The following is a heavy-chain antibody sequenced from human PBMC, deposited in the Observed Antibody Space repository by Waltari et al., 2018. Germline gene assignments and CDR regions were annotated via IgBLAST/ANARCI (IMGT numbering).Heavy chain of an antibody. J-gene: IGHJ3*02. CDR1: GFTFTSSA. D-gene: IGHD1-26*01. CDR2: IVVGSGNT. CDR3: ARGRPGVGATISKPSGAFDI. V-gene: IGHV1-58*01. Sequence: QMQLVQSGPEVKKPGTSVKVSCKASGFTFTSSAVQWVRQARGQRLEWIGWIVVGSGNTNYAQKFQERVTITRDMSTSTAYMELSSLRSEDTAVYYCARGRPGVGATISKPSGAFDIWGQGTMVTVSS.